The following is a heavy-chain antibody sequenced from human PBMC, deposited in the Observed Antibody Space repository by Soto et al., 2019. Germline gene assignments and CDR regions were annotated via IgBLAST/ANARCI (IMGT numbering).Heavy chain of an antibody. Sequence: QVQLVQSGGGVVQPGRSLTLSCAASGVTFNTYAMHWVRQAPGKGLEWVAIVSYDGSNKYYADSVKGRFTISRDNSKSTLNLKMNSVRAEDTAVYYCAKDRGRYCSGARCYLFDSWGQGTLVTVSS. CDR3: AKDRGRYCSGARCYLFDS. J-gene: IGHJ4*02. V-gene: IGHV3-30*04. CDR2: VSYDGSNK. CDR1: GVTFNTYA. D-gene: IGHD2-15*01.